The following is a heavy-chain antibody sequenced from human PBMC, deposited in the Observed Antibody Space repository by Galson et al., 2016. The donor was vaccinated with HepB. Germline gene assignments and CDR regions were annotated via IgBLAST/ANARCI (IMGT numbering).Heavy chain of an antibody. J-gene: IGHJ5*02. Sequence: SLRLSCAASGFILSSNAMNWVRQAPGKGLEHVSATSSNGATTFYANSVKGRFTISRDDSKNTLYLQMGSLRAEDMAVYYCARGWWSGFDPWGQGTLVTVSS. V-gene: IGHV3-64*01. CDR1: GFILSSNA. CDR3: ARGWWSGFDP. D-gene: IGHD2-8*02. CDR2: TSSNGATT.